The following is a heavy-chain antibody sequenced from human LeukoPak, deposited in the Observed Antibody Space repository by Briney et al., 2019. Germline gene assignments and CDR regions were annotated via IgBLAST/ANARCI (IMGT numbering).Heavy chain of an antibody. J-gene: IGHJ4*02. CDR3: ARRGYHDYSGFDY. Sequence: PGGSLRLSCAASRFTFSSMNWVRQAPGKGLEWVSSISSSGSYIYYADSVQGRFTISRDNSKNSLYLQMKSLRAEDTALYYCARRGYHDYSGFDYWGQGTLVTVSS. D-gene: IGHD1-26*01. V-gene: IGHV3-21*01. CDR2: ISSSGSYI. CDR1: RFTFSS.